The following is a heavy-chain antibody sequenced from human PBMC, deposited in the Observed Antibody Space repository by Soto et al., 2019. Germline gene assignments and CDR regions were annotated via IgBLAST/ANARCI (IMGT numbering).Heavy chain of an antibody. CDR1: GFTFSSYE. CDR3: ARDHKGGYYYYGMDV. Sequence: WGSLRLSCAASGFTFSSYEMNWVRQAPGKGLEWVSYISSSGSTIYYADSVKGRFTISRDNAKNSRYLQMNSLRAEDTAVYYCARDHKGGYYYYGMDVWGQGTTVTVSS. CDR2: ISSSGSTI. J-gene: IGHJ6*02. V-gene: IGHV3-48*03.